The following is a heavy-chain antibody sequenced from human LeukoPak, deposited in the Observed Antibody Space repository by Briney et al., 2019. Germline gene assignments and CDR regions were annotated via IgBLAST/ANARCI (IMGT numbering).Heavy chain of an antibody. J-gene: IGHJ5*02. V-gene: IGHV4-4*07. CDR3: AREVESGWFHP. D-gene: IGHD3-3*01. Sequence: SETLSLTCTVSGGSISSYYWSWIRQPAGKGLEWIGHIYTSGSTNYNPSLKSRVTMSVDTSKNQFSLKLSCVTAADKAVYYCAREVESGWFHPWGQGTLVTVSS. CDR2: IYTSGST. CDR1: GGSISSYY.